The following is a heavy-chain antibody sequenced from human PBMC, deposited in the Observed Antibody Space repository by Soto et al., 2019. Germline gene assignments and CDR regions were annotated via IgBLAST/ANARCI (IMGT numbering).Heavy chain of an antibody. CDR3: ARVPTTDTWYGMDV. V-gene: IGHV1-3*01. Sequence: GASVKVSCKASGYTFTSYAMHWVRQAPGQRLEWMGWTNAGNGNTKYSQKFQGRVTITRDTSASTAYMELSSLRSEDTAVYYCARVPTTDTWYGMDVWGQGTTVTVSS. CDR2: TNAGNGNT. CDR1: GYTFTSYA. J-gene: IGHJ6*02. D-gene: IGHD4-17*01.